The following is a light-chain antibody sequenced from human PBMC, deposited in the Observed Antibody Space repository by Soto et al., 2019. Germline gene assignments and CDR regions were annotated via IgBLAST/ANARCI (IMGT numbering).Light chain of an antibody. J-gene: IGLJ1*01. CDR1: SGHSSYA. CDR2: LNSDGSH. V-gene: IGLV4-69*01. Sequence: QAVVTQSPSASASLGASVKLTCTLSSGHSSYAIAWHQQQPEKGPRYLMKLNSDGSHSRGDGIPDRFSGSSSGAERYLTISSLQPEDEADYYCQTWGTGIHVFGTGTKLTVL. CDR3: QTWGTGIHV.